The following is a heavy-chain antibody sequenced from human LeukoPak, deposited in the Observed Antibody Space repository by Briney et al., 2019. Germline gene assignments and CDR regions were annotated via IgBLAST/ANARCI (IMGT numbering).Heavy chain of an antibody. J-gene: IGHJ4*02. D-gene: IGHD6-19*01. CDR3: CAVAGTY. V-gene: IGHV4-34*01. CDR2: INHSGST. CDR1: GGSISSYC. Sequence: SETLSPTCTVSGGSISSYCWSWIRQPPGKGLEWIGEINHSGSTNYNPSLKSRVTISVDTSKNQFSLKLSSVTAADTAVYYCCAVAGTYWGQGTLVTVSS.